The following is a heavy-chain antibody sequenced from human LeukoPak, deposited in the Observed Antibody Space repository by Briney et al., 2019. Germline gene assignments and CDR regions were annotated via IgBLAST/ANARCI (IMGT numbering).Heavy chain of an antibody. Sequence: PSETLSLTCAVYGGSFSGYYWSWIRQPPGKGLEWIGEINHSGSTNYNPSLKSRVTISVDTSKNRFSLKLSSVTAADTAVYYCARRRVVPAARGYMDVWGKGTTVTISS. CDR2: INHSGST. CDR3: ARRRVVPAARGYMDV. V-gene: IGHV4-34*01. CDR1: GGSFSGYY. J-gene: IGHJ6*03. D-gene: IGHD2-2*01.